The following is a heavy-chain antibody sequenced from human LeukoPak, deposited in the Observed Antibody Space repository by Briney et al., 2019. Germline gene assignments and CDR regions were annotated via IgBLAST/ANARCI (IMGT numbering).Heavy chain of an antibody. Sequence: PGGSLRLSCAASGFTFSSYAMHWVRQAPGKGLEWVAVISYDGSNKYYADSVKGRFTISRDNSKNTLYLQMNSLRAEDTAVYYCARDFGGMATIYYFDYWGQGTLVTVSS. CDR1: GFTFSSYA. CDR3: ARDFGGMATIYYFDY. D-gene: IGHD5-24*01. J-gene: IGHJ4*02. CDR2: ISYDGSNK. V-gene: IGHV3-30*04.